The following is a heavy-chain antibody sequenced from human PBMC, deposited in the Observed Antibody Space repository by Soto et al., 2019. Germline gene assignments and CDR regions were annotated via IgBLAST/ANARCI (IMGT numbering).Heavy chain of an antibody. Sequence: QVQLQESGPGLVKPSQTLSLTCSVSGGSITNVNYCWSWIRQSPDLGLEWIGHIYNGGSTYNNPSLACRITMSVDTAKNQLSLALSSVSAADTAGYYRARGPAGDKVDPWGQGTLVTVS. V-gene: IGHV4-30-4*01. CDR2: IYNGGST. D-gene: IGHD7-27*01. CDR3: ARGPAGDKVDP. CDR1: GGSITNVNYC. J-gene: IGHJ5*02.